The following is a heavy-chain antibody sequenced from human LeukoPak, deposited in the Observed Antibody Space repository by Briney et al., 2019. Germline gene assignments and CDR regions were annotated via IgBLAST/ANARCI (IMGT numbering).Heavy chain of an antibody. J-gene: IGHJ4*02. V-gene: IGHV4-38-2*02. CDR1: GYSISSGYY. Sequence: PSETLSLTCTVSGYSISSGYYWGWIRQPPGKGLEWIGSIYHSGSTYYNPSLKGRVTISVDTSKNQFSLKLSSVTAADTAVYYCARAAIVGATGIDYWGQGTLVTVSS. CDR3: ARAAIVGATGIDY. D-gene: IGHD1-26*01. CDR2: IYHSGST.